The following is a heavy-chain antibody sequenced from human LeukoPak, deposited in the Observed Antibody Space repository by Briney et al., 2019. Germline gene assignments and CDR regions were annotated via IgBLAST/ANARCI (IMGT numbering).Heavy chain of an antibody. CDR1: GGTFSSYA. CDR3: ASPLAVAGTIPDY. D-gene: IGHD6-19*01. CDR2: IIPILGIA. V-gene: IGHV1-69*04. Sequence: SVKVSCKASGGTFSSYAISWVRQAPGQGLEWMGRIIPILGIANYAQKFQGRVTITADKSTSTAYMELSSLRSEDTAVYYCASPLAVAGTIPDYWGQGTLVTVSS. J-gene: IGHJ4*02.